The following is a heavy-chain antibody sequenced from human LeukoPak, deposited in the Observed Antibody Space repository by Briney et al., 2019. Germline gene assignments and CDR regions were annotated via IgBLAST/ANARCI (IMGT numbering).Heavy chain of an antibody. V-gene: IGHV4-59*01. CDR3: ARHNQYYYYGMDV. D-gene: IGHD1-14*01. Sequence: PWETLSLTCTVSGGSISSYYWSWIRQPPGKGLEWIGYIYYSGSTNYNPSLKSRVTISVDTSKNQFSLKLSSVTAADTAVYYCARHNQYYYYGMDVWGQGTTVTVSS. CDR2: IYYSGST. CDR1: GGSISSYY. J-gene: IGHJ6*02.